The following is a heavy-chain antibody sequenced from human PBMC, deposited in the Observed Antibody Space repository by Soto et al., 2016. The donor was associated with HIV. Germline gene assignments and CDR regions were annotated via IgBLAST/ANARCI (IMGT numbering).Heavy chain of an antibody. CDR3: AKKRGESSYGDLAFPFDY. D-gene: IGHD4-17*01. CDR2: ISGSGGST. CDR1: GFTFSSYA. J-gene: IGHJ4*02. Sequence: EVQLLESGGGLVQPGGSLRLSCAASGFTFSSYAMSWVRQAPGKGLEWVSAISGSGGSTYYADSVKGRFTISRDNSKNTLYLQMNSLRAEDTAVYYCAKKRGESSYGDLAFPFDYWGQGTLVTVSS. V-gene: IGHV3-23*01.